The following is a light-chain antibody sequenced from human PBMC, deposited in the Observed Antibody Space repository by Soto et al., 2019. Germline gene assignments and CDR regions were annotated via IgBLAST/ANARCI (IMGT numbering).Light chain of an antibody. Sequence: GYRVNITCRASQTVSSYLNWYQQKPGTVPKLLIYATSNLQSGVPSRFSGRGFGTDFTLTISSLQPEDFATYYCKQSFTTPSFGNGRRLAI. J-gene: IGKJ5*01. CDR1: QTVSSY. V-gene: IGKV1-39*01. CDR3: KQSFTTPS. CDR2: ATS.